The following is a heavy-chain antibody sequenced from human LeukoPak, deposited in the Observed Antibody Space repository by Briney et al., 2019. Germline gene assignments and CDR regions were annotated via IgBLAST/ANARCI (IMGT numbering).Heavy chain of an antibody. V-gene: IGHV3-21*01. CDR2: ISSSSSYI. D-gene: IGHD5-12*01. CDR3: ARDPGYSGYDYGSY. CDR1: GFTFSSYS. Sequence: PGGSLRLSCGASGFTFSSYSMNWVRQAPGKGLEWVSSISSSSSYIYYADSVKGRFTISRDNAKNSLYLQMNSLRAEDTAVYYCARDPGYSGYDYGSYWGQGTLVTVSS. J-gene: IGHJ4*02.